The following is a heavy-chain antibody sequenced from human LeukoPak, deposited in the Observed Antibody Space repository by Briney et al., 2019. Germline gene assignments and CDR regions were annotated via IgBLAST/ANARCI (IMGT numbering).Heavy chain of an antibody. CDR1: GFTFDDYA. CDR3: AKERSGCPFD. V-gene: IGHV3-9*01. J-gene: IGHJ4*02. Sequence: PGRSLRLSCAASGFTFDDYAMHWVPQAPGKGLEWVSGISWNSGSIGYADSVKGRFTISRDNAKNSLYLQMNSLRDEDTALYYCAKERSGCPFDWGQGTLVTVSS. D-gene: IGHD6-19*01. CDR2: ISWNSGSI.